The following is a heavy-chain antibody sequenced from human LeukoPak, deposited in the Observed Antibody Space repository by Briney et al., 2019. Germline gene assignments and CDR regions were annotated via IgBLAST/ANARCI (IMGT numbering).Heavy chain of an antibody. D-gene: IGHD1-26*01. Sequence: SETLSLTCTVSGGSISSYYWSWIRRPPGKGLEWIGCIYYSGSTNYNPSLKSRVTISVVTSKNQFSLKLSSVTAADTAVYYWARGRGVRATHSGLYFGYWGQGTLVTVSS. CDR2: IYYSGST. J-gene: IGHJ4*02. V-gene: IGHV4-59*01. CDR3: ARGRGVRATHSGLYFGY. CDR1: GGSISSYY.